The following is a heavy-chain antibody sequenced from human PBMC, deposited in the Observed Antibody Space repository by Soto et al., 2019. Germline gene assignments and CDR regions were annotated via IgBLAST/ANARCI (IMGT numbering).Heavy chain of an antibody. D-gene: IGHD3-3*01. V-gene: IGHV1-18*01. CDR3: ARDGVDSGVVIIFDYYYGMDV. J-gene: IGHJ6*02. CDR1: GYTFTSYG. CDR2: ISAYNGNT. Sequence: GASVKVSCKASGYTFTSYGISWVRQAPGQGLEWMGWISAYNGNTNYAQKLQGRVTMTTDTSTSTAYMELRSLRSDDTAVYYCARDGVDSGVVIIFDYYYGMDVWGQGTTVTVSS.